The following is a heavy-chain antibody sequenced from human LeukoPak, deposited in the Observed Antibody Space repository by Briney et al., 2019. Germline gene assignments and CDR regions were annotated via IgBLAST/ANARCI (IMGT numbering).Heavy chain of an antibody. Sequence: GGSLRLSCAASGFTFSSYEMNWVRQAPGKGLEWVSYISSSGSTIYYADSVKGRFTISRDNAKNSLYLQLNSLRAEDTAVYYCARDRYDSSGIFDYWGQGTLLTVSS. V-gene: IGHV3-48*03. CDR3: ARDRYDSSGIFDY. J-gene: IGHJ4*02. CDR2: ISSSGSTI. D-gene: IGHD3-22*01. CDR1: GFTFSSYE.